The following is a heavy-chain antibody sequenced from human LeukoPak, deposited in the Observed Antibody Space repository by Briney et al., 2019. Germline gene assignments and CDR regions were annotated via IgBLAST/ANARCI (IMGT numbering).Heavy chain of an antibody. V-gene: IGHV3-53*04. D-gene: IGHD3-22*01. CDR3: AREANYYDSSGYYPDAFDI. Sequence: PGGSLRLSCAASGFTVSSNYMSWVRQAAGKGLEWVSLIYSGGSTYYADSVKGRFTISRHNSKNTLYLHMNSLRAEDTAVYYCAREANYYDSSGYYPDAFDIWGQGTMVTVSS. CDR2: IYSGGST. CDR1: GFTVSSNY. J-gene: IGHJ3*02.